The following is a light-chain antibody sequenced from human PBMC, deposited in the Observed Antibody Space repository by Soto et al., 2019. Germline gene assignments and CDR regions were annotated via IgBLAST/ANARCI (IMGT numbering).Light chain of an antibody. CDR2: DAS. CDR3: KQYNSYWK. J-gene: IGKJ1*01. Sequence: DIQMTHSPSTLSASVLYIVTITFRSSQSITNWLAWYQQKPGKAPKLLIYDASSLESGVPSRFSGSGSGTEFTLTISSLQPDDFATYYCKQYNSYWKFGQGTKVDIK. V-gene: IGKV1-5*01. CDR1: QSITNW.